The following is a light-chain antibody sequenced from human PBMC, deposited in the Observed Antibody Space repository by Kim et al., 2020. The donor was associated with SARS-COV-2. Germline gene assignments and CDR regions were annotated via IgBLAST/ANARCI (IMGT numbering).Light chain of an antibody. V-gene: IGKV1-27*01. Sequence: ASVGDRVTITCRASQDINNYLAWYQQKPGKVPKVLIYAASTLQSGVPSRFSGCGSDTDFTLTISSLQPEDVATYYCQKYNSAPLTFGGGTKVDIK. CDR3: QKYNSAPLT. CDR1: QDINNY. J-gene: IGKJ4*01. CDR2: AAS.